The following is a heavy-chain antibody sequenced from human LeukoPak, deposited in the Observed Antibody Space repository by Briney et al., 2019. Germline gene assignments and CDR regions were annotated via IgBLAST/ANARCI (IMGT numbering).Heavy chain of an antibody. D-gene: IGHD3-9*01. CDR1: GVSISSSNSY. Sequence: NPSETLSLTCTVSGVSISSSNSYWGWIRQPPGKGLEWIGSIYYSGNTYYNASLKSQVSISIDTSKNQFSLKLTSVTAADTAVYYCARRRRYFDWLHFDYWGQGTLVTVSS. CDR3: ARRRRYFDWLHFDY. V-gene: IGHV4-39*01. J-gene: IGHJ4*02. CDR2: IYYSGNT.